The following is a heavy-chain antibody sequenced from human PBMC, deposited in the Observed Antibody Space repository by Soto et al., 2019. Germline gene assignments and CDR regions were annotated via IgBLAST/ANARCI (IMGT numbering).Heavy chain of an antibody. Sequence: AVHWISQNQGKGLEWVAVISYDGSNKYHADSVKGRFTISRDNSKNTLYLQMNSLRAEDTALYYCAREKRTRDSSRGAFDIWGQGTMVTVSS. J-gene: IGHJ3*02. V-gene: IGHV3-30*04. CDR1: A. CDR3: AREKRTRDSSRGAFDI. D-gene: IGHD1-7*01. CDR2: ISYDGSNK.